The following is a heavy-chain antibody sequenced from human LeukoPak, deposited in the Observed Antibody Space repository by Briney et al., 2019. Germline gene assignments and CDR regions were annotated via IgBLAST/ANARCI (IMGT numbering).Heavy chain of an antibody. Sequence: SETLSLTCTVSGGSISSYYWSWIRQLPGKGLEWIGYIYYSGSTNYNPSLKSRVTISVDTSKNQFSLKLSSVTAADTAVYYCASTVTIAGDAFDIWGQGTMVTVSS. CDR3: ASTVTIAGDAFDI. J-gene: IGHJ3*02. V-gene: IGHV4-59*08. CDR2: IYYSGST. D-gene: IGHD4-17*01. CDR1: GGSISSYY.